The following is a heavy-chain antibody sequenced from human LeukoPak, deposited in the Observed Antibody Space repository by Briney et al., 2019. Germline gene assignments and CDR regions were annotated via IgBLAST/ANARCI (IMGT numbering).Heavy chain of an antibody. CDR2: ISGSRGGT. V-gene: IGHV3-23*01. CDR1: GFTFSSYA. Sequence: GGSLRLSCAASGFTFSSYAMSWVRQAPGKGLEWVSAISGSRGGTYYADSVKGRFTISRDNSKNTLYLQMNSLRAEGTALYYCAKWGCSGSDCYPFDYWGQGTLVTVSS. J-gene: IGHJ4*02. CDR3: AKWGCSGSDCYPFDY. D-gene: IGHD2-15*01.